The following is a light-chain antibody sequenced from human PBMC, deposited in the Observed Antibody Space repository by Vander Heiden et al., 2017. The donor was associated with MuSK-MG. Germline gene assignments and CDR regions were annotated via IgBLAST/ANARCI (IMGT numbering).Light chain of an antibody. V-gene: IGKV1-33*01. CDR2: DAS. J-gene: IGKJ5*01. Sequence: DIQMTQSPSSLSASLGDRVTITCQASQDINKYLNWYQQKPGKDPKLLIYDASNVESGVPSRFGGSGSGTDFTFTISSLQPEDIATYYCQQYESLPITFGQGTRLDIK. CDR3: QQYESLPIT. CDR1: QDINKY.